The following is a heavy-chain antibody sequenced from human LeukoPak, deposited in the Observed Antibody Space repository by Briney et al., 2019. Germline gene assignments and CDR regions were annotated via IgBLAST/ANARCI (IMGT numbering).Heavy chain of an antibody. CDR2: ISYDGSNK. V-gene: IGHV3-30*18. D-gene: IGHD1-26*01. CDR3: AKGVGATRIFDY. J-gene: IGHJ4*02. Sequence: GRSLRLSCVASGFTFSSYGMHWVRQAPGEGPEWVAFISYDGSNKYYADSVKGRFTISRDNSKNTLYLQMNSLRAEGTAMYYCAKGVGATRIFDYWGQGTLVTVSS. CDR1: GFTFSSYG.